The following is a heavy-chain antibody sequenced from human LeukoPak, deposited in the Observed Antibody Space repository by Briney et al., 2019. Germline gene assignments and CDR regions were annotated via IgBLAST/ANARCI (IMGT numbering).Heavy chain of an antibody. CDR1: GGSISSSSYY. D-gene: IGHD2-2*02. Sequence: PSETLSLTCTVSGGSISSSSYYWGWLRQPPGKGLEWIGSIYYSGSTYYHPSLKSRVTISVDTSKNQFSLKLSSVTAADTAVYYCARGWGYCSSTSCYTSLGYMDVWGKGTTVTVSS. CDR3: ARGWGYCSSTSCYTSLGYMDV. V-gene: IGHV4-39*07. J-gene: IGHJ6*03. CDR2: IYYSGST.